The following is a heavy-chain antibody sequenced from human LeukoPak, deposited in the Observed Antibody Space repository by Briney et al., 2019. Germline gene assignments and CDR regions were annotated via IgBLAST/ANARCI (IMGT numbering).Heavy chain of an antibody. V-gene: IGHV4-39*07. J-gene: IGHJ5*02. CDR2: IYYSGST. CDR1: GGSMSSYY. D-gene: IGHD2-2*01. CDR3: ARGQVVPAAKGIRWFDP. Sequence: SETLSLTCSVSGGSMSSYYWGWIRQPPGKGLEWVGSIYYSGSTYYNPSLKSRVTISVDTSKNQFSLKLSSVTAADTAVYYCARGQVVPAAKGIRWFDPWGQGTLVTVSS.